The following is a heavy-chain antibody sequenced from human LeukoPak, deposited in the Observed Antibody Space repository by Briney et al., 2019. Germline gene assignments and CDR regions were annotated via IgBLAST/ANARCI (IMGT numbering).Heavy chain of an antibody. Sequence: SETLSLTCTVSGGSISSGGYYWRWIRQHPGKGLEWIGYIYYSGTAYYTPSLRSRVIISVATSKNQFSLRLSSVTAADTAVYYCARVRMATTNPNFDFWGQGTLVTVSS. CDR2: IYYSGTA. D-gene: IGHD5-24*01. CDR3: ARVRMATTNPNFDF. V-gene: IGHV4-31*03. J-gene: IGHJ4*02. CDR1: GGSISSGGYY.